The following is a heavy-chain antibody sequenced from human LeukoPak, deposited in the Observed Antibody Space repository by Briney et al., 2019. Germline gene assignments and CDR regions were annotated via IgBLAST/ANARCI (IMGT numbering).Heavy chain of an antibody. J-gene: IGHJ4*02. CDR2: IYYSGST. CDR3: ASHYYDSSGYYSPFDY. D-gene: IGHD3-22*01. Sequence: PSETLSLTCTVSGGSISSYYWSWIRQPPGKGLEWIGYIYYSGSTNYNPSLKSRVTISVDTSKNQFSLKLSSVTAADTAVYYCASHYYDSSGYYSPFDYWGQGTLVTVSS. CDR1: GGSISSYY. V-gene: IGHV4-59*08.